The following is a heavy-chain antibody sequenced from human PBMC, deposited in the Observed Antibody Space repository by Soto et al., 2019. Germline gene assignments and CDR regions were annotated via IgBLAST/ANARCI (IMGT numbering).Heavy chain of an antibody. Sequence: QVQLVQSGAEVKKPESSVKVSCKAPVGTFSTYAISWVRQAPGQGLEWMGGLIPMFGTANYAQRCQDRVTMTADESTNTVYMVLSSLRSEDTAVYFCASGIQLWLRRINNGYSGWGQGTLVTVSS. CDR3: ASGIQLWLRRINNGYSG. V-gene: IGHV1-69*12. D-gene: IGHD5-18*01. CDR1: VGTFSTYA. CDR2: LIPMFGTA. J-gene: IGHJ4*02.